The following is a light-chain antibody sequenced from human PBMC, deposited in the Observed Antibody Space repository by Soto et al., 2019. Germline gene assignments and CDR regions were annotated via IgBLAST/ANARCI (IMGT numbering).Light chain of an antibody. V-gene: IGLV2-14*01. J-gene: IGLJ2*01. CDR2: EVS. Sequence: QSALTQPVSVSGSPGQSITISCAGTSGDVGAYNYVSWYQQYPGKVPKLIVYEVSNRPSGVSDRFSGSKAGNTASLTISGLQAEDEADYYCSSYTSRSPVVFGGGTKLTVL. CDR3: SSYTSRSPVV. CDR1: SGDVGAYNY.